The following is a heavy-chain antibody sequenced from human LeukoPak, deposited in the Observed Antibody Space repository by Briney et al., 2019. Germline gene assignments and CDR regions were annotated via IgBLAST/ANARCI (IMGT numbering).Heavy chain of an antibody. CDR2: ISYDGSNK. V-gene: IGHV3-30-3*01. J-gene: IGHJ4*02. CDR1: GFTFSSYA. CDR3: ARPPGGMATIRDY. D-gene: IGHD5-24*01. Sequence: PGGSLRLSCAASGFTFSSYAMHWLRQAPGKGLEWVAVISYDGSNKYYADSVKGRFTISRDNSKNTLYLQMNSLRAEDTAVYYCARPPGGMATIRDYWGQGTLVTVSA.